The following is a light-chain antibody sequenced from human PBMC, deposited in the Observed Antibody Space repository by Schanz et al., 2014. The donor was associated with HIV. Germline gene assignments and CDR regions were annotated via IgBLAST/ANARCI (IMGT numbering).Light chain of an antibody. CDR2: SNN. CDR3: AAWDVNLNGPV. V-gene: IGLV1-40*01. J-gene: IGLJ2*01. CDR1: SSNIGTGYD. Sequence: QSILAQPLSVSGAPGQRVTISCTGSSSNIGTGYDVHWYQVLPGIAPKLLIHSNNQRASGVPDRFSGAKSGTSASLAISGLQSEDEADYYCAAWDVNLNGPVFGGGTKLTVL.